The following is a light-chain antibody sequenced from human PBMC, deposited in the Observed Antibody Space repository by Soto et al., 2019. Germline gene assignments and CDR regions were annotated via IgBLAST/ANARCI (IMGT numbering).Light chain of an antibody. J-gene: IGLJ3*02. CDR1: SGHSSYA. CDR3: QTWGPGIPWV. V-gene: IGLV4-69*01. Sequence: QLVLTQSPSASASLGASVTLTCTLSSGHSSYAIAWHQQQPEKGPRYLMKLNSDGSHSQGDGIPDRFSGSSSGAERYLTISSLQSEDEADYYCQTWGPGIPWVFGGGTKVTVL. CDR2: LNSDGSH.